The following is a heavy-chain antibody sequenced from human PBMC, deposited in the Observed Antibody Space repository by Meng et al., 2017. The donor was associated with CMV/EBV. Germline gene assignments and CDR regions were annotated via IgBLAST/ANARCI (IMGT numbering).Heavy chain of an antibody. V-gene: IGHV4-39*07. CDR3: ARDPGADIVVVPAATDAFDI. D-gene: IGHD2-2*01. Sequence: SETLSLTCTVSGGSISSSSYYWGWIRQPPGKGLEWIGSIYYSGSTYYNPSPKSRVTISVDTSKNQFSLKLSSVTAADTAVYYCARDPGADIVVVPAATDAFDIWGQGTMVTVSS. CDR1: GGSISSSSYY. CDR2: IYYSGST. J-gene: IGHJ3*02.